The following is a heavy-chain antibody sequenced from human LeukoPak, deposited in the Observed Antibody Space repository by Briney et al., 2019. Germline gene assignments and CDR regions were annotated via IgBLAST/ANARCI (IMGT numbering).Heavy chain of an antibody. Sequence: ASAKVSCKASGYTFTSYDINWVRQATGQGLEWMGWMNPNSGNTGYAQKFQGRVTITRNTSISTAYMELSSLRSEDTAVYYCARLSGLGTEYYYYYYMDVWGKGTTVTVSS. J-gene: IGHJ6*03. CDR2: MNPNSGNT. V-gene: IGHV1-8*03. D-gene: IGHD1-1*01. CDR3: ARLSGLGTEYYYYYYMDV. CDR1: GYTFTSYD.